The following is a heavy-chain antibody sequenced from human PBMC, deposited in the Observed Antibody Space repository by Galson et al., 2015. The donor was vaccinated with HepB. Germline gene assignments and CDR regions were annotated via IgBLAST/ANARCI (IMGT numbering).Heavy chain of an antibody. CDR3: ARDHYDFWSGYYSPYGMDV. D-gene: IGHD3-3*01. J-gene: IGHJ6*02. V-gene: IGHV3-48*02. CDR2: ISSSSSTI. Sequence: SLRLSCAASGFTFSSYSMNWVRQAPGKGLEWVSYISSSSSTIYYADSVKGRFTISRDNAKNSLYLQMNSLRDEDTAVYYCARDHYDFWSGYYSPYGMDVWGQGTTVTVSS. CDR1: GFTFSSYS.